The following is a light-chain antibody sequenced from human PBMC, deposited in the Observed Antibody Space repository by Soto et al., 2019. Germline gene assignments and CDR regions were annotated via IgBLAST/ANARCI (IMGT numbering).Light chain of an antibody. V-gene: IGKV1-33*01. CDR2: GAK. J-gene: IGKJ5*01. Sequence: DIQMTQSPSVLSASVGDRVTITCRASQAISNYLNWYQQKPGKAPNLLIFGAKTLQSGVPSRFSGSGSGTDFTFTISSLQPEDIATYYCQQYDNLPITFGQGTQLEIK. CDR1: QAISNY. CDR3: QQYDNLPIT.